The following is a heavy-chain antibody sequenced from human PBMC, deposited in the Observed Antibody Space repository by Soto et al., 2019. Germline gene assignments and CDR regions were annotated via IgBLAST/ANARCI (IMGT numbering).Heavy chain of an antibody. V-gene: IGHV1-3*01. Sequence: ASVKVSCKASGYTFTSYAIHWVRQAPGKRLEWMGWINAGNGNTKYSQKFQGRVTITRGTSASTAYMELSSLRSEDTAVYYCARAVAVPADFDYWGQGTLVTVSS. J-gene: IGHJ4*02. D-gene: IGHD6-19*01. CDR3: ARAVAVPADFDY. CDR1: GYTFTSYA. CDR2: INAGNGNT.